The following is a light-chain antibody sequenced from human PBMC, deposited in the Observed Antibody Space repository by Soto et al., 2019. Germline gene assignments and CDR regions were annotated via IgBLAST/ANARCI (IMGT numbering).Light chain of an antibody. CDR1: QSVSSS. J-gene: IGKJ4*01. V-gene: IGKV3-11*01. CDR3: QQRSNWPLT. Sequence: EIVLTQSPATLSLSPGERATLSCRASQSVSSSLAWYQQKPGQAPRLLIFDASSRATGIPARFSGSGSGTVFILTISSLEPEDFAVYYCQQRSNWPLTFGGGTKVEIK. CDR2: DAS.